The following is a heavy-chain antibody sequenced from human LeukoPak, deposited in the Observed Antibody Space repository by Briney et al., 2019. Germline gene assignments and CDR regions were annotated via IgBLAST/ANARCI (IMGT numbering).Heavy chain of an antibody. D-gene: IGHD4-17*01. CDR1: GYSFTSYW. V-gene: IGHV5-51*01. J-gene: IGHJ4*02. CDR2: IYHGDADS. CDR3: ARAYYSVTTEYYFDY. Sequence: GESLKISCKGSGYSFTSYWIAWVRQMPGKGLEGRGIIYHGDADSRYNPSFQSQVTISADKSISTAYLQWNSLKASDTAMYYCARAYYSVTTEYYFDYWGQGTLVTVSS.